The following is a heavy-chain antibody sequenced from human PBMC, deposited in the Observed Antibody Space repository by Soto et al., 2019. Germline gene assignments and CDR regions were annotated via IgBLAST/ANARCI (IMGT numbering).Heavy chain of an antibody. CDR3: ARSYRWSVLYYYYGMDV. CDR1: GYSFTSYW. CDR2: IDPSDSYT. D-gene: IGHD2-8*02. J-gene: IGHJ6*04. V-gene: IGHV5-10-1*01. Sequence: GESLQISCKGSGYSFTSYWISCVRQMPGKGLEWMGRIDPSDSYTNYSPSFQGHVTISADKSISTAYLQWSSLKASETAMYYCARSYRWSVLYYYYGMDVWGEGTKVTVSS.